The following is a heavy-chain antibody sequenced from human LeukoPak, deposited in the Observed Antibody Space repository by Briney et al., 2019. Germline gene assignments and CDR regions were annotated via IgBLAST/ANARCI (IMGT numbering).Heavy chain of an antibody. CDR3: ARGDYGSGEYYYYYGMDV. V-gene: IGHV6-1*01. D-gene: IGHD3-10*01. Sequence: SQTLSLTCAISGDSVSSKSAAWNWIRQSPSRGLEWLGRTYYRSKWYNDYAVSVKSRITINPDTSKNQFSLQLNSVTPEDTAVYHSARGDYGSGEYYYYYGMDVWGQGTTVTVSS. CDR1: GDSVSSKSAA. CDR2: TYYRSKWYN. J-gene: IGHJ6*02.